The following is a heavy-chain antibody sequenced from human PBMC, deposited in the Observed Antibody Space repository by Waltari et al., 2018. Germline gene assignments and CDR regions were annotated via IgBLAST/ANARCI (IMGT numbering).Heavy chain of an antibody. CDR1: GYTFTNYA. CDR3: ARDLPYYDFLSGVGGGYFDP. Sequence: QVQLVQSGAEVKKPGASVKVSCRDSGYTFTNYAIHWVRQAPGQSLEWMGRINEGNGNTIYSQKFQGRITITRDTSSGTAYMELTSLRSEDTAVYYCARDLPYYDFLSGVGGGYFDPWGQGTLVTVSS. D-gene: IGHD3-3*01. CDR2: INEGNGNT. V-gene: IGHV1-3*01. J-gene: IGHJ5*02.